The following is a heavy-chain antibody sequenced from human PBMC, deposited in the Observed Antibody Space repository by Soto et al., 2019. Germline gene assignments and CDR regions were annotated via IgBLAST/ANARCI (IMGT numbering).Heavy chain of an antibody. V-gene: IGHV3-53*01. CDR1: GFTVSSNY. CDR3: ARDPPATRHGMDV. CDR2: IYSGGSV. Sequence: GSLRLSCAASGFTVSSNYMSWVRQAPGKGLEWVSVIYSGGSVYYADSVRGRFTISRDNSKNTLYLQMKSLRAEDTAVYYCARDPPATRHGMDVWGQGTTVTVSS. J-gene: IGHJ6*02.